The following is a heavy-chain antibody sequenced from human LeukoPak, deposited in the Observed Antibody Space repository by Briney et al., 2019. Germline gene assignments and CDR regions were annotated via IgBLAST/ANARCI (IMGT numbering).Heavy chain of an antibody. CDR3: ARAPQYYYDSSGHLGQPGWDY. CDR2: IYYSGST. Sequence: PSETLSLTCAVSGGSISSGGYSWSWIRQPPGKGLEWIGYIYYSGSTYYNPSLKSRVTISVDTSKNQFSLKLSSVTAADTAVYYCARAPQYYYDSSGHLGQPGWDYWGQGTLVTVSS. V-gene: IGHV4-30-4*07. D-gene: IGHD3-22*01. CDR1: GGSISSGGYS. J-gene: IGHJ4*02.